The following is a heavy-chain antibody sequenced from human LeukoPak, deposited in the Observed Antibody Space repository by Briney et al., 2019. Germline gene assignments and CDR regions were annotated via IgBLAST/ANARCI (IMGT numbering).Heavy chain of an antibody. Sequence: GASVKVSCKASVYTFTGYYMHWVRQAPGQGLEWMGWINPNSGGTNYAQKFQGRVTMTRDTSISTAYMELSRLRSDDTAVYYCARDSGGSGSYYNGYWGQGTLVTVSS. D-gene: IGHD3-10*01. CDR2: INPNSGGT. J-gene: IGHJ4*02. V-gene: IGHV1-2*02. CDR1: VYTFTGYY. CDR3: ARDSGGSGSYYNGY.